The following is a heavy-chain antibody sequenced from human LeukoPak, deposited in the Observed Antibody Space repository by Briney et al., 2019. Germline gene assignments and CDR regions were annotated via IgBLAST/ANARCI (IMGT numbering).Heavy chain of an antibody. CDR2: VAASAGST. CDR1: GFTFGSYA. D-gene: IGHD3-22*01. V-gene: IGHV3-23*01. J-gene: IGHJ4*02. Sequence: PGGSLRLSCAASGFTFGSYAMSRVRQAPGKGLEWVSGVAASAGSTYYADSVKGRFTISRDNSKNTLYLQMNSPRAEDTAVYYCAKRHSSGYQGDFDYWGQGTLVTVSS. CDR3: AKRHSSGYQGDFDY.